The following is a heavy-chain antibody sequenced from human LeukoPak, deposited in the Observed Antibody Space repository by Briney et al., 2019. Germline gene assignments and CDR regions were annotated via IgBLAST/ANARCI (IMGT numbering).Heavy chain of an antibody. CDR3: ARDPLAYDSSGYPPFVDY. Sequence: TGGSLRLSCAASGFTFSNYGMHWVRQAPGKGLEWVALIWYDGSNKYYADSVKGRFTISRDNSKNSLYLQMNSLRAEDTAVYYCARDPLAYDSSGYPPFVDYWGQGTLVTVSS. V-gene: IGHV3-33*01. J-gene: IGHJ4*02. CDR2: IWYDGSNK. D-gene: IGHD3-22*01. CDR1: GFTFSNYG.